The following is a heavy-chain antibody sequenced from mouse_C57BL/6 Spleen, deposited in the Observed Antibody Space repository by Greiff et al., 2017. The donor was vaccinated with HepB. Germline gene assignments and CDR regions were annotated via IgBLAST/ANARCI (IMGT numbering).Heavy chain of an antibody. J-gene: IGHJ2*01. CDR3: TTKKPVVAPDY. CDR2: IDPENGDT. V-gene: IGHV14-4*01. Sequence: EVQLQQSGAELVRPGASVKLSCTASGFNIKDDYMHWVKQRPEQGLEWIGWIDPENGDTEYASKFQGKATITADTSSNTAYLQLSSLTSEDTAVYYCTTKKPVVAPDYWGQGTTLTVSS. D-gene: IGHD1-1*01. CDR1: GFNIKDDY.